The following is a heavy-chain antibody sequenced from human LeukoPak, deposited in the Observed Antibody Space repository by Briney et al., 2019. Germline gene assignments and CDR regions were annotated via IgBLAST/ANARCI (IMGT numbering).Heavy chain of an antibody. Sequence: GASVKVSCKASGYTFTDYYVHCVRQAPGQGLEWMGWINPYSGGTSYAQKFQGRVTMTRDTSISTAYMDLSRLRSDDTAVYYCARDSTERVRYFDGPGGSWGQGTLVTVPS. CDR1: GYTFTDYY. CDR2: INPYSGGT. CDR3: ARDSTERVRYFDGPGGS. D-gene: IGHD3-9*01. J-gene: IGHJ5*02. V-gene: IGHV1-2*02.